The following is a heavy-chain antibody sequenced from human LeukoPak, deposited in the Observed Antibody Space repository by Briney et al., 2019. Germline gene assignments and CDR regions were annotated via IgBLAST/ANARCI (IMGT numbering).Heavy chain of an antibody. CDR3: AKDLTGSALVNFDY. CDR2: ISGSGGST. CDR1: GFTFSSYA. D-gene: IGHD2-8*02. Sequence: GGSLRLSCAASGFTFSSYAMSWVRQAPGKGLEWVSAISGSGGSTYYADSVKGRVTISRDNHKNTLYLQMTSLRAEDTAVYYCAKDLTGSALVNFDYWGQGTLVTVSS. J-gene: IGHJ4*02. V-gene: IGHV3-23*01.